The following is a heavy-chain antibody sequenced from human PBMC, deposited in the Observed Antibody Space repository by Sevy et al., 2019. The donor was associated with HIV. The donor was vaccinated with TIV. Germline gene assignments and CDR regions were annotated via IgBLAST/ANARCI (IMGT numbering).Heavy chain of an antibody. CDR3: AREGCTKPHDY. CDR2: LSFGCGEI. J-gene: IGHJ4*02. CDR1: GFTFSKYS. Sequence: GGSLRLSCAASGFTFSKYSMSWVRQPPGKGLEWVSTLSFGCGEINYADSVKGGFTMSRDNSKSSVYLQMNNLRPEDTGVYYCAREGCTKPHDYWGQGTLVTVSS. D-gene: IGHD2-8*01. V-gene: IGHV3-23*01.